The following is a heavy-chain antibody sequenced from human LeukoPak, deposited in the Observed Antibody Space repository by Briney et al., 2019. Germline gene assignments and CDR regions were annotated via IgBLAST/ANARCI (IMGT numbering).Heavy chain of an antibody. Sequence: GGSLRLSCAASGFTFSSYSMNRVRQAPGKGLEWVSYISSGGNTIYYADSVKGRFTISRDNAKNSLFLQMHSLRDEDTAVYYCARDYRSSSGWTVDYWGQGTLVTVSS. D-gene: IGHD6-19*01. J-gene: IGHJ4*02. CDR3: ARDYRSSSGWTVDY. CDR1: GFTFSSYS. V-gene: IGHV3-48*02. CDR2: ISSGGNTI.